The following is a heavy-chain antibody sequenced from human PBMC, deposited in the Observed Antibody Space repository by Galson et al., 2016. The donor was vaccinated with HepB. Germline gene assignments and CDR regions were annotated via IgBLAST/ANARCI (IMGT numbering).Heavy chain of an antibody. CDR3: ARDRRPHSRGRYGSEYSYYDVMDV. D-gene: IGHD3-22*01. CDR1: GDSISGSAYY. V-gene: IGHV4-39*07. CDR2: FYYSGIT. J-gene: IGHJ6*02. Sequence: ETLSLTCTVSGDSISGSAYYWGWIRQSPGMGPEWIGSFYYSGITFYNPSLKSRVTISLDTSKNQFSLNLNSVTAADTAVYFCARDRRPHSRGRYGSEYSYYDVMDVWGQGTTVTVSS.